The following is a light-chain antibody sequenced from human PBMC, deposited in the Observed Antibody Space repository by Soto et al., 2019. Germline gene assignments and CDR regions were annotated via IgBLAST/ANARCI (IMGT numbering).Light chain of an antibody. CDR2: HVT. Sequence: QCVLTQPASVSGSPGQSIAISYTGTSSDVGAYNYVSWYQHHPGKAPKLMIYHVTNRPSGVSDRFSGSKSGNTASLTISGLQADDEADYYCRSYTTSSTYGFGTGTKVTVL. CDR3: RSYTTSSTYG. CDR1: SSDVGAYNY. J-gene: IGLJ1*01. V-gene: IGLV2-14*03.